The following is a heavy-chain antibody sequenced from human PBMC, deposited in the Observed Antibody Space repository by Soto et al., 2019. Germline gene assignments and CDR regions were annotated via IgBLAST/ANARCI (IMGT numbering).Heavy chain of an antibody. Sequence: EVQLVESGGGLVQPGGSLRLSCAASGFTFSSYAMHWVRQAPGKGLEYVSAISSNGGSTYYANSVKGRFTISRDNSKNALYHQMGSLRAEDMAVYYCAREGYSSSSNDYYYYYMDVWGKGTTVTVSS. CDR3: AREGYSSSSNDYYYYYMDV. J-gene: IGHJ6*03. D-gene: IGHD6-6*01. CDR1: GFTFSSYA. V-gene: IGHV3-64*01. CDR2: ISSNGGST.